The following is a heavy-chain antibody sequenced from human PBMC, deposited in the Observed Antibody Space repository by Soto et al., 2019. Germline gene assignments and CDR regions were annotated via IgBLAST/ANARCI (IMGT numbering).Heavy chain of an antibody. J-gene: IGHJ4*02. CDR1: GGSISSYY. Sequence: SETVSLTCTVSGGSISSYYWSWIRQPPGKGLEWIGYIYYSGSTNYNPSLKSRVTISVDTSKNQFSLKLSSVTAADTAVYYCARDNTFGGVIVSGYFDYWGQGTLVTVSS. V-gene: IGHV4-59*01. D-gene: IGHD3-16*02. CDR2: IYYSGST. CDR3: ARDNTFGGVIVSGYFDY.